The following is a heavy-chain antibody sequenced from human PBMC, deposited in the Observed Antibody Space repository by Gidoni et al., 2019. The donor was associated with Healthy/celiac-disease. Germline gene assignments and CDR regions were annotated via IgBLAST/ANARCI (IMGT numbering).Heavy chain of an antibody. CDR3: AKVSNEYSYERHDAFDI. D-gene: IGHD5-18*01. J-gene: IGHJ3*02. V-gene: IGHV3-9*01. CDR2: ISWNSGDI. Sequence: EVQLVESGGGLVQPGRSLRLSCAASRFTFHDYAMHWVRQAPGKGLEWVSGISWNSGDIGYADSVKGRFTISRDNAKNSLFLQMNSLRAEDTALYYCAKVSNEYSYERHDAFDIWGQGTMVTVSS. CDR1: RFTFHDYA.